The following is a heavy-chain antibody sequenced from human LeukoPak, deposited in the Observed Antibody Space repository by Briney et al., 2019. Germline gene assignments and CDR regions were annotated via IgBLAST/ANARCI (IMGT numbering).Heavy chain of an antibody. CDR2: IKEDGSEK. D-gene: IGHD3-10*01. Sequence: GGSLRLSCAASGFTLSSYWMSWVRQAPGKGLEWVANIKEDGSEKYYVDSVKGRFTISRDNAQSSVYLHMNSLTAVDTALYYCARDWVAGVPFDAFDIWGQGTMVSVSS. J-gene: IGHJ3*02. CDR1: GFTLSSYW. V-gene: IGHV3-7*03. CDR3: ARDWVAGVPFDAFDI.